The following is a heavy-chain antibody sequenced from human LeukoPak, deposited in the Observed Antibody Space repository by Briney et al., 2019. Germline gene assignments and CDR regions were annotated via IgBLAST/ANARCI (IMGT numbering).Heavy chain of an antibody. V-gene: IGHV4-34*01. Sequence: SETLSLTCTVYGGSISSYYWAWIRQPPGEGLEWIGEINPGGGTNYNPSLKSRVTMSKDTSKNHFSLKLSSVTAADTAVYYCVTQTDGAQGTLVTVSS. CDR1: GGSISSYY. J-gene: IGHJ4*02. CDR3: VTQTD. CDR2: INPGGGT.